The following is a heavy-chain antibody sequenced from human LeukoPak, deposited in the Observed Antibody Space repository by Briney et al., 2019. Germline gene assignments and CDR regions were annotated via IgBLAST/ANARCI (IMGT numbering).Heavy chain of an antibody. Sequence: GGSLRLSCSASGFIISNYAMHWVRQAPGKGLEYVSAISANGGSTYYADSVKGRFTISRDNSKNTLYLQMSSLRAEDPTMYQCVKDLYKWDSASWYFFHYWGQGTLVTVSS. CDR2: ISANGGST. CDR1: GFIISNYA. CDR3: VKDLYKWDSASWYFFHY. D-gene: IGHD6-13*01. V-gene: IGHV3-64D*06. J-gene: IGHJ4*02.